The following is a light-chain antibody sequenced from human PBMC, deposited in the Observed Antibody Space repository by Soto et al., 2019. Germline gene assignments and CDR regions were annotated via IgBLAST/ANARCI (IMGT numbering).Light chain of an antibody. CDR1: QRVSSDY. CDR2: GAS. J-gene: IGKJ2*01. V-gene: IGKV3-20*01. Sequence: EIGLTQSPGPLSLSPGERATLSCRASQRVSSDYLAWYQQKPGQAPRLLLYGASNRATGIPDRFSGSGSGTDFTLTISRLEPEDFAVYSCQQYGSSPYTFGQGTKLEI. CDR3: QQYGSSPYT.